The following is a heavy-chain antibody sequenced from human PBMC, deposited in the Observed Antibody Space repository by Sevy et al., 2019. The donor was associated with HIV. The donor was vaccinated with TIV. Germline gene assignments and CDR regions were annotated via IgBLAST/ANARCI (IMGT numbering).Heavy chain of an antibody. Sequence: SETLSLTCTVSGGSISSSSYYWGWIRQPPGKGLEWIGSIYYSGSTYYNPSLKSRVTISVDTSKNQFSLKLSSVTAADTAVYYCARRRYGSGSLGAFDIWGQGTMVTVSS. J-gene: IGHJ3*02. CDR1: GGSISSSSYY. V-gene: IGHV4-39*01. CDR2: IYYSGST. CDR3: ARRRYGSGSLGAFDI. D-gene: IGHD3-10*01.